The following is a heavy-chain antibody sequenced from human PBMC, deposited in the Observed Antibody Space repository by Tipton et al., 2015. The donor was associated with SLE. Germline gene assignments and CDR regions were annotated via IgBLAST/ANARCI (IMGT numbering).Heavy chain of an antibody. CDR3: ARDTRNDDYVRWYFDV. D-gene: IGHD3-16*01. J-gene: IGHJ2*01. CDR1: GGSFSGYY. Sequence: LRLSCAVYGGSFSGYYWTWIRQHPGKGLEWIGYIYYNGNTYYNPSLKSRLTISKDTSKNQFSLNLTSVTAADTAVYYCARDTRNDDYVRWYFDVWGRGTLVTVSS. CDR2: IYYNGNT. V-gene: IGHV4-31*11.